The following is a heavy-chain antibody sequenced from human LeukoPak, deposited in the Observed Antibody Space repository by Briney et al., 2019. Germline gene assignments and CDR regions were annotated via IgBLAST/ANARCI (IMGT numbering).Heavy chain of an antibody. V-gene: IGHV4-34*01. CDR3: ARGPPTSYYDGDGYYFLDD. CDR1: GGSFSGYF. CDR2: INHSGST. J-gene: IGHJ4*02. Sequence: SETLSLTCAVYGGSFSGYFWTWIRQPPGKGLEWIGEINHSGSTNYNPSLKSRVTISVDTSRNQFSLKLSSVTAADSAVYYCARGPPTSYYDGDGYYFLDDWGQGTLVTVSS. D-gene: IGHD3-22*01.